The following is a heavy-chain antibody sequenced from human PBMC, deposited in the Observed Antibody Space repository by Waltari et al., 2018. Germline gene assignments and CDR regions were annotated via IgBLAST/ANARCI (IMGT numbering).Heavy chain of an antibody. Sequence: QVQLQESGPGLVKPSETLSLTCAVSGYSISSGYYWAWIRQPPGKGLEWIGSIYHSGSTYYNPSLKSRVTISVDTSKNQFSLKLSSVTAADTAVYYCARAAYCSSTSCFHDYWGQGTLVTVSS. V-gene: IGHV4-38-2*01. CDR2: IYHSGST. CDR1: GYSISSGYY. CDR3: ARAAYCSSTSCFHDY. D-gene: IGHD2-2*01. J-gene: IGHJ4*02.